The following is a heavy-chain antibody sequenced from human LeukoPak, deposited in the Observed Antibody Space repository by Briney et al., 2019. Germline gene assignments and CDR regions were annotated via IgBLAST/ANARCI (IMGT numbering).Heavy chain of an antibody. CDR3: ARGVLESDAFDI. CDR1: GFTFDDYG. V-gene: IGHV3-20*01. D-gene: IGHD1-1*01. Sequence: GGSLRLSCAASGFTFDDYGMSWVRQAPGKGLEWVSGINWNGGSTGYADSVKGRFTISRDNAKNSLYLQMNSLRAEDTALYHCARGVLESDAFDIWGQGTMVTVSS. J-gene: IGHJ3*02. CDR2: INWNGGST.